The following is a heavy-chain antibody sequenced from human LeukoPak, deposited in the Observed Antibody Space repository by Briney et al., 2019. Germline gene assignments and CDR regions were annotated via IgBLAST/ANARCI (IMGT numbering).Heavy chain of an antibody. V-gene: IGHV4-59*08. J-gene: IGHJ4*02. CDR2: IYYSGST. D-gene: IGHD3-10*01. CDR3: ASHAKYYYGSGSYQKDY. Sequence: KGXXXXGYIYYSGSTNYNPSLKSRVTISVDTSKNQFSLKLSSVTAADTAVYYCASHAKYYYGSGSYQKDYWGQGTLVTVSS.